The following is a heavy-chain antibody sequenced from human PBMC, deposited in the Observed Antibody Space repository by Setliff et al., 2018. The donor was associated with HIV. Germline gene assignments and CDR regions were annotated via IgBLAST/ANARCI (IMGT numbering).Heavy chain of an antibody. CDR2: IYYSGST. CDR1: GDSVSSRSYY. Sequence: PSETLSLTCTVSGDSVSSRSYYWSWIRQPPGKGLEWIGYIYYSGSTNYNPSLKSRVTISVDTSKNHFSLKLRSVTAADTAVYYCAQLGMVDDFDYWGQGTPVTVSS. D-gene: IGHD1-1*01. CDR3: AQLGMVDDFDY. J-gene: IGHJ4*02. V-gene: IGHV4-61*03.